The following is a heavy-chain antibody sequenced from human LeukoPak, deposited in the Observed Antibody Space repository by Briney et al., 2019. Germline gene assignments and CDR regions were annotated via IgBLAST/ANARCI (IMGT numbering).Heavy chain of an antibody. CDR1: RLTFRGYW. V-gene: IGHV3-7*03. CDR3: ATYTQHFGAPGGADY. CDR2: INKDGSEK. J-gene: IGHJ4*02. D-gene: IGHD2-8*02. Sequence: GGSLRLSCVVSRLTFRGYWMRWVRQAPGKGLEWVAAINKDGSEKRYVDSVEGRFTVYRDNARNSVYLKMTSLGAEDTGVYSCATYTQHFGAPGGADYWGLGTLVTVSS.